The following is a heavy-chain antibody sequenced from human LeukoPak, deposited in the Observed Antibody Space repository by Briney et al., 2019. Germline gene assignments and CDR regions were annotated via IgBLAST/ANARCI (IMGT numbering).Heavy chain of an antibody. J-gene: IGHJ6*03. CDR3: ARVGYSIRRNYYYYYMDV. D-gene: IGHD6-13*01. CDR1: GGSFSGDF. Sequence: PSETLSLTCAVYGGSFSGDFWSWIRQSPGKGLEWIGEINHGGSTTYNPSLKSRVTISVDTSKNQFSLNLTSLTAADTAVYSCARVGYSIRRNYYYYYMDVWGKGTTVTISS. CDR2: INHGGST. V-gene: IGHV4-34*01.